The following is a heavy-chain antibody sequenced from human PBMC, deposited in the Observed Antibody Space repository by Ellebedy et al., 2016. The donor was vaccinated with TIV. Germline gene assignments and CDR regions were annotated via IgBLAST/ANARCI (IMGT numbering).Heavy chain of an antibody. CDR1: GFTFSSYS. Sequence: GGSLRLXXAASGFTFSSYSMNWVRQAPGKGLEWVSYISSSSSTIYYADSVKGRFTISRDNAKNSLYLQMNSLRAEDTAVYYCARGPMVRGVNYGMDVWGQGTTVTVSS. J-gene: IGHJ6*02. CDR2: ISSSSSTI. V-gene: IGHV3-48*04. D-gene: IGHD3-10*01. CDR3: ARGPMVRGVNYGMDV.